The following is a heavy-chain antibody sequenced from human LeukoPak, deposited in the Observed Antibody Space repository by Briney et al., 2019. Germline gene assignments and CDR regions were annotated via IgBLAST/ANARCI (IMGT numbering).Heavy chain of an antibody. Sequence: GGSLRLSCAASGFTFSDYYMSWIRQAPGKGLEWVSYISSSGSTIYYADSVKGRFTISRDNAKNSLYLQMNSLRAEDTAVYYCARDLWYCSGSTCFYYDYGMDVWGQGTTVTVSS. CDR1: GFTFSDYY. D-gene: IGHD2-15*01. J-gene: IGHJ6*02. V-gene: IGHV3-11*04. CDR2: ISSSGSTI. CDR3: ARDLWYCSGSTCFYYDYGMDV.